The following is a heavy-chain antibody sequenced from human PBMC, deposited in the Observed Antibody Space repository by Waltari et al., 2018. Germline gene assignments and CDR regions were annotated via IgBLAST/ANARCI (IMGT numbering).Heavy chain of an antibody. CDR3: ARGRAGVAVSGKGNWFDP. V-gene: IGHV3-48*01. Sequence: EVQLVESGGGLVQPGGSLRLSCAASGFTFTYYNMNWVRQAPGKGLEWISYISSSSTTIYYADAVKGRFTISRDNANNSLYLQMNSLRAEDTAVYYCARGRAGVAVSGKGNWFDPWGQGTLVTVSS. CDR2: ISSSSTTI. J-gene: IGHJ5*02. CDR1: GFTFTYYN. D-gene: IGHD6-19*01.